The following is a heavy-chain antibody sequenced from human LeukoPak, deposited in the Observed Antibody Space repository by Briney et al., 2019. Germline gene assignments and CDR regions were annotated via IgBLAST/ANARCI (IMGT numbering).Heavy chain of an antibody. CDR1: GFTFTNAW. CDR3: ATEGPGYCGSTTCYGFDY. CDR2: IKTKAEGETT. D-gene: IGHD2-2*01. Sequence: GGSLRLSCAASGFTFTNAWMSWVRQAPGKGLEWVGRIKTKAEGETTDYAASVKGRFTMSREDSENTVYLQMDSLKIEDTAVYFCATEGPGYCGSTTCYGFDYWGQGTQVTVSS. V-gene: IGHV3-15*01. J-gene: IGHJ4*02.